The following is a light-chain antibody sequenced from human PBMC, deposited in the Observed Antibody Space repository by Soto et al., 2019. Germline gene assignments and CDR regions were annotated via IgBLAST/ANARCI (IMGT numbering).Light chain of an antibody. J-gene: IGKJ5*01. CDR1: QSISSW. Sequence: DIQITHSPSTLSASVGDRVTITCRGSQSISSWLAWYQQKPGKAPKLLIYKASSLESGVPSRFSGSGSGTEFTLTISSLQPDDFATYYCQQYNSYLITLGQGTRLEI. CDR2: KAS. CDR3: QQYNSYLIT. V-gene: IGKV1-5*03.